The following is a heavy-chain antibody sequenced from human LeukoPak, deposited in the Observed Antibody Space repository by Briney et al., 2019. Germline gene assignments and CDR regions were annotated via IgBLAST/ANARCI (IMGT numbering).Heavy chain of an antibody. J-gene: IGHJ6*02. CDR3: ARGTPVYDFWSGYYTGPYYYGMDV. Sequence: GGSLRLSCAAPGFTFSSYWMSWVRQAPGKGLEWVANIKQDGSEKYYVGSVKGRFTISRDNAKNSLYLQMNSLRAEDTAVYYCARGTPVYDFWSGYYTGPYYYGMDVWGQGTTVTVSS. CDR2: IKQDGSEK. D-gene: IGHD3-3*01. V-gene: IGHV3-7*01. CDR1: GFTFSSYW.